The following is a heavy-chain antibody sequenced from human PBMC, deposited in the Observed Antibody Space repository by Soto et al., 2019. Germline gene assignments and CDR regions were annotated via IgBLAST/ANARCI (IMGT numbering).Heavy chain of an antibody. CDR1: GGSISSYY. V-gene: IGHV4-59*01. CDR2: IYYSGST. D-gene: IGHD3-10*01. Sequence: PSETLSLTCTVSGGSISSYYWSWIRQPPGKGLEWIGYIYYSGSTNYNPSLKSRVTISVDTSKNQSSLKLSSVTAADTAVYYCARGYARGSYYFDYWGQGALVTVSS. CDR3: ARGYARGSYYFDY. J-gene: IGHJ4*02.